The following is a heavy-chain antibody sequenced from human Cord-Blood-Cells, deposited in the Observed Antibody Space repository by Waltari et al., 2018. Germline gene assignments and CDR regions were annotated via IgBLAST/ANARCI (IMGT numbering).Heavy chain of an antibody. J-gene: IGHJ3*02. V-gene: IGHV3-66*01. Sequence: EVQLVESGGGLVQPGGSLRLSCAASGFTVSSNYMSWVRQAPGKGREWVSVSYSGGRTYYAYSGKGRVPISRDNSKNTLYLQMNSLRAEDTAVYYCARARYSGYGDAFDIWGQGTMVTVSS. D-gene: IGHD5-12*01. CDR1: GFTVSSNY. CDR2: SYSGGRT. CDR3: ARARYSGYGDAFDI.